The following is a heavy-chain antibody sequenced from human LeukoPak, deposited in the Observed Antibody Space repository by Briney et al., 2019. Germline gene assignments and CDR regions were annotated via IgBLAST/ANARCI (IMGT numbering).Heavy chain of an antibody. CDR1: GGSFSAFH. Sequence: SETLSLTCAVYGGSFSAFHWNWIRQSPAKGLEWLGEMKQSGTPRYNPSLQSRVTISVDKPKNQFSLNVRSVTAADTAVYYCASSPFLYGFRTYFDNGAGGTLVPVSS. V-gene: IGHV4-34*01. J-gene: IGHJ4*02. CDR3: ASSPFLYGFRTYFDN. CDR2: MKQSGTP. D-gene: IGHD3-10*01.